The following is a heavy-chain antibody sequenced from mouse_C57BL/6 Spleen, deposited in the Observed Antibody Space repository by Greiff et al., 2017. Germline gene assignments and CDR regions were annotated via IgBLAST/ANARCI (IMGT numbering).Heavy chain of an antibody. CDR2: IDPSDSYT. CDR1: GYTFTSYW. J-gene: IGHJ1*03. CDR3: ARVDGYDGYFWYFDV. Sequence: QVQLQQPGAELVMPGASVKLSCKASGYTFTSYWMHWVKQRPGQGLEWIGEIDPSDSYTNYNQKFKGKSTLTVDKSSSTAYMQLSSLTAEDSAVYYSARVDGYDGYFWYFDVWGKGTTVTVSS. D-gene: IGHD2-3*01. V-gene: IGHV1-69*01.